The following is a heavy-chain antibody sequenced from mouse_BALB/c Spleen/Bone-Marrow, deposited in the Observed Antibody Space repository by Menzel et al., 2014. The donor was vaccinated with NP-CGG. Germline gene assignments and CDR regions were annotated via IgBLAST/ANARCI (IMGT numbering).Heavy chain of an antibody. CDR2: ISSGGSYT. CDR3: ARPLTGAYFDY. CDR1: GFAFSSYD. J-gene: IGHJ2*01. D-gene: IGHD4-1*01. Sequence: EVKLMESGGGLVKPGGSLKLSCAASGFAFSSYDMPWVRQTPEKRLGWVATISSGGSYTYYPDSVKGRFTISRDNARNTLYLQMSSLRSEDTALYYCARPLTGAYFDYWGQGTTLTVSS. V-gene: IGHV5-9*02.